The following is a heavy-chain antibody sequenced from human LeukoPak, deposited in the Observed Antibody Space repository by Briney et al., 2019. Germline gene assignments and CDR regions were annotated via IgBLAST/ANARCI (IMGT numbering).Heavy chain of an antibody. Sequence: GSLRLSCAASGFTFSSYAMSWVRQPPEKGLEWIGEIYHSGSTNYNQSLKSRVTISVDKSKNQFSLKLSSVTAADTAVYYCASKLYGDARTFDYWGQGTLVTVSS. CDR1: GFTFSSYAM. CDR2: IYHSGST. V-gene: IGHV4-4*02. D-gene: IGHD4-17*01. J-gene: IGHJ4*02. CDR3: ASKLYGDARTFDY.